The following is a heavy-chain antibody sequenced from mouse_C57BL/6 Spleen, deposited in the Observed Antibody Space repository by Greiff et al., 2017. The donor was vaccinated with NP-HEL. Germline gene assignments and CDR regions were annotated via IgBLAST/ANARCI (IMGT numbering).Heavy chain of an antibody. Sequence: EVQLQQSGPVLVKPGASVKMSCKASGYTFTDYYMNWVKQSHGKSLEWIGVINPYNGGTSYNQKFKGKATLTVDKSSSTAYMELNSLTSEDSAVYYCARSIYDYYFDYWGQGTTLTVSS. J-gene: IGHJ2*01. V-gene: IGHV1-19*01. D-gene: IGHD2-4*01. CDR3: ARSIYDYYFDY. CDR1: GYTFTDYY. CDR2: INPYNGGT.